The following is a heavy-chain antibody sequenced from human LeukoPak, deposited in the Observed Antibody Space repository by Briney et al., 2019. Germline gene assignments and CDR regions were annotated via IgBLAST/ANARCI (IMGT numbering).Heavy chain of an antibody. Sequence: GGSLRLSCAASGFTFSSYAMHWVRQAAGKGLEWVAVISYDGSNKYYADSVKGRFTISRDNSKNTLYLQMNSLRAEDTAVYYCARGSSGWLQLGTWGQGTLVTVSS. D-gene: IGHD5-24*01. J-gene: IGHJ5*02. CDR3: ARGSSGWLQLGT. CDR1: GFTFSSYA. CDR2: ISYDGSNK. V-gene: IGHV3-30*04.